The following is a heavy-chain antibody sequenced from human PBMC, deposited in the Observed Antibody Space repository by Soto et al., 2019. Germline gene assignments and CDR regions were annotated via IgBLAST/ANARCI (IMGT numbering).Heavy chain of an antibody. J-gene: IGHJ6*02. D-gene: IGHD3-16*01. Sequence: PSQTLSLTCAISGGSVSSNSPAWDWIRQSPSRGLEWLGRTYYRSKWYNDYAVSVKSRITINLDTSKNQSSLQLNSVTPEDTAVYDCARAGEWLKPFYYVMDVWGQGTTVTVS. CDR1: GGSVSSNSPA. CDR3: ARAGEWLKPFYYVMDV. CDR2: TYYRSKWYN. V-gene: IGHV6-1*01.